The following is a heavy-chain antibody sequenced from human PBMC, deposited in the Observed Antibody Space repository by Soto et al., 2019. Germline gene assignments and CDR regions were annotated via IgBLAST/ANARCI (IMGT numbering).Heavy chain of an antibody. CDR3: AKDASPFITGSGSYPESWFDP. D-gene: IGHD3-10*01. J-gene: IGHJ5*02. CDR2: ISYDGSNK. CDR1: GFTFSSYG. Sequence: QVQLVESGGGVVQPGRSLRLSCAASGFTFSSYGMHWVRQAPGKGLEWAAVISYDGSNKYYADSVKDRFTIPRDNSKNTLYLQMNSLRAEDTAVYYCAKDASPFITGSGSYPESWFDPWGQGTLVTVSS. V-gene: IGHV3-30*18.